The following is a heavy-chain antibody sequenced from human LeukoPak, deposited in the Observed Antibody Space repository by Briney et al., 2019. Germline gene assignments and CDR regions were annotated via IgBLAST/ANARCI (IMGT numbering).Heavy chain of an antibody. J-gene: IGHJ4*02. Sequence: PSETLSLTCTVSGGSISSSSSYWGWIRQPPGKGLEWIGSIYYSGSTYYNSSLKSRVTMSVDTSKNRFSLKLSSVSAADTAVYYCARERIGDYDILTGYLRGPNAWFDYWGQGTLVTVSS. D-gene: IGHD3-9*01. V-gene: IGHV4-39*02. CDR1: GGSISSSSSY. CDR3: ARERIGDYDILTGYLRGPNAWFDY. CDR2: IYYSGST.